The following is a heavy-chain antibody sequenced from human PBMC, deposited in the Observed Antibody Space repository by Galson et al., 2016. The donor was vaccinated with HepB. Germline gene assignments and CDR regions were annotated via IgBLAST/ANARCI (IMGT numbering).Heavy chain of an antibody. CDR3: AARYGEFLMVFDY. J-gene: IGHJ4*02. CDR1: GFIFNSHA. Sequence: SLRLSCGGSGFIFNSHAMSWVRQAPGKGLGLVSAISDIGANTYHADFVKGRFTISRDNSKNTMYLQMNSLRVEDTAVYYCAARYGEFLMVFDYWGQGTLVTVSS. CDR2: ISDIGANT. D-gene: IGHD3-10*01. V-gene: IGHV3-23*01.